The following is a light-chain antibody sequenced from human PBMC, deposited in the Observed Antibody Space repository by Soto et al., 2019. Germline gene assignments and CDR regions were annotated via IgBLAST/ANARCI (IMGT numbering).Light chain of an antibody. Sequence: EIVLTQSPGTLSLSPGERATLPCRASQSVYNYLAWYQQKPGQAPRLLIYDASDRATGLPDRFSGSGSGTDFTLTISSLEPEDSAIYYCHQRANWPGTFGQGTKVDIK. CDR2: DAS. J-gene: IGKJ1*01. CDR3: HQRANWPGT. V-gene: IGKV3-11*01. CDR1: QSVYNY.